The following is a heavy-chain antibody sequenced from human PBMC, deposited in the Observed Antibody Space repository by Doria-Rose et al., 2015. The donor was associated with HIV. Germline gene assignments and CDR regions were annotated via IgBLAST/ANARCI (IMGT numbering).Heavy chain of an antibody. Sequence: QESGPVLVKPTETLTLTCTVSGVSLSSPGMGVSWIRQPPGRALEWLANIFSDDERSYKTSLKSRLTISSATTNSQLVLTMTDMDPVDTATYYCARIKSSRWYHKYYFDFWGQGTLVIVSA. V-gene: IGHV2-26*01. J-gene: IGHJ4*02. CDR3: ARIKSSRWYHKYYFDF. D-gene: IGHD6-13*01. CDR1: GVSLSSPGMG. CDR2: IFSDDER.